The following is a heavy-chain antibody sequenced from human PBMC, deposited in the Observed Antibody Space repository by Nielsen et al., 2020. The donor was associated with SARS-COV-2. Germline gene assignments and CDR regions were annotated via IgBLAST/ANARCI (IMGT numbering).Heavy chain of an antibody. D-gene: IGHD1-7*01. Sequence: GESLKISCAASGFTFSSYWMNWVRQAPGKGLEWVANIKQDGSEKYYGDSVKGRFTISRDNAKNSLYLQMNSLRAEDTAVYYCARGRWNYGYWGQGTLVTVSS. CDR1: GFTFSSYW. J-gene: IGHJ4*02. CDR2: IKQDGSEK. CDR3: ARGRWNYGY. V-gene: IGHV3-7*03.